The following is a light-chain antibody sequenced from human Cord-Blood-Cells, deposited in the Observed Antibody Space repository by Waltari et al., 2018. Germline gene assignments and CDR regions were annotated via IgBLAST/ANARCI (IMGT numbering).Light chain of an antibody. Sequence: QSVLTQPPSASGTPGQRVTISCSGSSSKIGSNYVYCYQQLPGTAPKLLIYRNDQRPSGVPDRFSGSKSGTSASLAISGLRSEDEADYYCAAWDDSLSGWVFGGGTKLTVL. J-gene: IGLJ3*02. V-gene: IGLV1-47*01. CDR3: AAWDDSLSGWV. CDR1: SSKIGSNY. CDR2: RND.